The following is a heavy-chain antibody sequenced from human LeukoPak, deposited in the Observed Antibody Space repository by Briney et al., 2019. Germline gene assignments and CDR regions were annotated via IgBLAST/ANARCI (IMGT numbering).Heavy chain of an antibody. V-gene: IGHV3-23*01. CDR2: ISGSGGDT. Sequence: GGSLRLSCAASGFTFSNFLMTWVRQAPGKGPEWVSAISGSGGDTYYADSVKGRFTISRDNSKNTLYLQMNSLRAEDTAVYYCAKKGATTGDFDYWGQGTLVPVSS. J-gene: IGHJ4*02. CDR3: AKKGATTGDFDY. CDR1: GFTFSNFL. D-gene: IGHD1-26*01.